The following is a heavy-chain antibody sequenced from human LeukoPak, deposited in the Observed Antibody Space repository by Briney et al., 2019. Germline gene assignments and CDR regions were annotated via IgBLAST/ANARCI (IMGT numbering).Heavy chain of an antibody. D-gene: IGHD3-10*01. V-gene: IGHV1-8*01. Sequence: GASVKVSCKASGYTFTSYDINWVRQATGQGLEWMGWMNPNSGNTGYAQKFQGRVTMTRNTSISTAYMELSSLRSEDTAVYYCARGDLWFGELWGVRDDAFDIWGQGTMVTVSS. J-gene: IGHJ3*02. CDR1: GYTFTSYD. CDR3: ARGDLWFGELWGVRDDAFDI. CDR2: MNPNSGNT.